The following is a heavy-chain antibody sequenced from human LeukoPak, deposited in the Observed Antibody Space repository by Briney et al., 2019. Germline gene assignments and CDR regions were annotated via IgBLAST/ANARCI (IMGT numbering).Heavy chain of an antibody. J-gene: IGHJ6*02. V-gene: IGHV4-39*02. CDR3: ARDRRYCSSTSCHKIIYYGMDV. CDR1: GGSISTTTYY. D-gene: IGHD2-2*01. CDR2: IYYSGST. Sequence: SETLSLTCSVSGGSISTTTYYWGWIRQPPGKGLEWIATIYYSGSTYYNPSLKSRVTVSVDTSKNQFSLKLSSVTAADTAVYYCARDRRYCSSTSCHKIIYYGMDVWGQGTTVTVSS.